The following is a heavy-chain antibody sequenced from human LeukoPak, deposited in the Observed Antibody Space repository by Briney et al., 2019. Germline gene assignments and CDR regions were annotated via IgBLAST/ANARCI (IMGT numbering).Heavy chain of an antibody. V-gene: IGHV4-59*12. CDR3: ARGNLWELLLEVPAYYFDY. CDR1: GGSISSYY. D-gene: IGHD1-26*01. CDR2: IYYSGST. Sequence: SETLSLTCTVSGGSISSYYWSWIRQPPGKGLEWIGYIYYSGSTNYNPSLKSRVTISVDASKNQFSLKLGSVTAADTAVYYCARGNLWELLLEVPAYYFDYWGQGTLVTVSS. J-gene: IGHJ4*02.